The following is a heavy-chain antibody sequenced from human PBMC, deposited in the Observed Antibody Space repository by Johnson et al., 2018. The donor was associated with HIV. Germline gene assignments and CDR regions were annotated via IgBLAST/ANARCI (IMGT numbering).Heavy chain of an antibody. CDR3: AKDSMGYNWNQFEAFDI. V-gene: IGHV3-30*02. Sequence: QVQLVESGGGVVQPGGSLSLSWAGPGSTFRNNGLTWSRKLPGKGLEWVVFKKKEGNHENYIDSVRGRSTTSRDISKNTLYLQMNSLRAEDTAVYYCAKDSMGYNWNQFEAFDIWGQGTMVTVSS. J-gene: IGHJ3*02. CDR2: KKKEGNHE. D-gene: IGHD1-20*01. CDR1: GSTFRNNG.